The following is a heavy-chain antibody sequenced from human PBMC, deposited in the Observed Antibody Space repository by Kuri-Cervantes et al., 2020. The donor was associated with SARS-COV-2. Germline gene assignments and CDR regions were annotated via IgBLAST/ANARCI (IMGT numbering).Heavy chain of an antibody. CDR3: ATTTTGTTSNNGMDV. Sequence: SQTLSLTCAVYGGSFSGYYWSWIRQPPGKGLEWIGEINHSGSTNYNPSLKSRVTISVDKSNNQFSLKLTSVTAADTAVYYCATTTTGTTSNNGMDVWGQGTTVTVSS. CDR1: GGSFSGYY. D-gene: IGHD1-1*01. V-gene: IGHV4-34*01. J-gene: IGHJ6*02. CDR2: INHSGST.